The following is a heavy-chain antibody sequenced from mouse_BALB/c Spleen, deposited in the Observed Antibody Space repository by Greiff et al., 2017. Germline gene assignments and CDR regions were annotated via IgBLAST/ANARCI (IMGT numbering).Heavy chain of an antibody. Sequence: VQLKESGPSLVKPSQTLSLTCSVTGDSITSGYWNWIRKFPGNKLEYMGYISYSGSTYYNPSLKSRISITRDTSKNQYYLQLNSVTTEDTATYYCARVELGYYYAMDYWGQGTSVTVSS. CDR3: ARVELGYYYAMDY. CDR2: ISYSGST. CDR1: GDSITSGY. V-gene: IGHV3-8*02. D-gene: IGHD4-1*01. J-gene: IGHJ4*01.